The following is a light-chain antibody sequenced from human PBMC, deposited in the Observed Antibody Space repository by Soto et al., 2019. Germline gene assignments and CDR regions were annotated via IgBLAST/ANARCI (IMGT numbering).Light chain of an antibody. V-gene: IGKV3-20*01. CDR3: QQYGSSPCT. J-gene: IGKJ2*02. CDR1: QSVSGSY. Sequence: EIVLTQSPGTLSLSPGERATLSCRASQSVSGSYLAWYQQKPRQAPRLLIYGASSRATGVPDRFSGSGSGTDFTLTISRLEPEDFAVYYCQQYGSSPCTFGQGTKLEIK. CDR2: GAS.